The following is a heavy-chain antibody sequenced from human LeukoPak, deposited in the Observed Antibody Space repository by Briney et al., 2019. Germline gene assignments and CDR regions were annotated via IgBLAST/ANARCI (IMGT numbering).Heavy chain of an antibody. J-gene: IGHJ4*02. CDR1: GYTFSAYG. V-gene: IGHV1-18*01. D-gene: IGHD3-22*01. Sequence: GASVKVSCKASGYTFSAYGFSWVRQAPGQGLEWMGWISTYNGNRNYAQKFQGRVTMTTDTSTSTAYMELRSLRSDGTAMYYCVRSDNSGYYPRTLDYWGQGTLVTVSS. CDR3: VRSDNSGYYPRTLDY. CDR2: ISTYNGNR.